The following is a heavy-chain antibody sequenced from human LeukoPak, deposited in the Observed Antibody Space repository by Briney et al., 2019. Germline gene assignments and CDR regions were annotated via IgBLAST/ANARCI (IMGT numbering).Heavy chain of an antibody. Sequence: SVKVSCKASGDTFSSYAISWVRQAPGQGLEWMGGIIPVFGTANYAQKFQGRVTITTDESTSTAYMELSSLRSEDTAVYCCARGGAVAGTGYFDYWGQGTLVTVSS. J-gene: IGHJ4*02. CDR2: IIPVFGTA. V-gene: IGHV1-69*05. CDR3: ARGGAVAGTGYFDY. D-gene: IGHD6-19*01. CDR1: GDTFSSYA.